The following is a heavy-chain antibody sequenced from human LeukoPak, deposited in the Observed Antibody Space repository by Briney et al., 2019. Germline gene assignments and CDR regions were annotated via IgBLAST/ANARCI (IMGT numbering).Heavy chain of an antibody. J-gene: IGHJ4*02. CDR2: IYSGGST. Sequence: PGGSLGLSCAASGFTFSSYGMHWVRQAPGKGLEWVSVIYSGGSTYYADSVKGRFTISRDNSKNTLYLQMNSLRAEDTAVYYCARQRLGELSFLDYWGQGTLVTASS. V-gene: IGHV3-66*04. CDR3: ARQRLGELSFLDY. D-gene: IGHD3-16*02. CDR1: GFTFSSYG.